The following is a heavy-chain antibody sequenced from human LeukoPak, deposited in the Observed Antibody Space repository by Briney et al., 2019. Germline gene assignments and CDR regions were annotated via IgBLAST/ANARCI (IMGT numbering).Heavy chain of an antibody. Sequence: PGGSLRLSCAASGFTISSYAMSWLRQAPGKGLEWVSGISGSGGSTNYADSVKGRFAISRDNSKNTLYLQMSSLRAEDTAVYYCAKDRVFIFTGYQDYWGQGTLVTVSS. V-gene: IGHV3-23*01. J-gene: IGHJ4*02. CDR1: GFTISSYA. CDR3: AKDRVFIFTGYQDY. CDR2: ISGSGGST. D-gene: IGHD3-9*01.